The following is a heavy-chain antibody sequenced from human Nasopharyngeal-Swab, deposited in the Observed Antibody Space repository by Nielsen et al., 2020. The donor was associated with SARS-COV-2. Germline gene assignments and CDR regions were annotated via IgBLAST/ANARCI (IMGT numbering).Heavy chain of an antibody. CDR2: INHSGST. J-gene: IGHJ3*02. D-gene: IGHD6-19*01. CDR3: ARGPQLLYSSGRLTKKNAFDI. Sequence: RQAPGKGLEWIGEINHSGSTNYNSSLKSRVTISVDTSKNQFSLRLSSVTAADTAVYYCARGPQLLYSSGRLTKKNAFDIWGQGTMVTVS. V-gene: IGHV4-34*01.